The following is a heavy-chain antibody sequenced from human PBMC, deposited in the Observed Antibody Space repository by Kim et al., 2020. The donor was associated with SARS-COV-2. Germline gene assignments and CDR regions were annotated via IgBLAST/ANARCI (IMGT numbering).Heavy chain of an antibody. J-gene: IGHJ4*02. CDR3: ARAVNWHYGDGVIDY. D-gene: IGHD1-7*01. V-gene: IGHV3-48*03. Sequence: DSGKGRFTISRDNAKSALSLRMNSLRDEDTAAYYCARAVNWHYGDGVIDYWGQGTLVTVSS.